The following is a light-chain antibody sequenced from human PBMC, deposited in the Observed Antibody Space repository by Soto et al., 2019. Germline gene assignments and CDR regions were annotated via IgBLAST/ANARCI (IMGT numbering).Light chain of an antibody. V-gene: IGKV3-11*01. CDR1: QSVSSY. Sequence: VMTQSPAILSVSPGERATLSCRASQSVSSYLAWYQQKPGQAPRLLIYDASNRATGIPARFSGSGSGTDFTLTISSLEPEDFAVYYCQQRSNWPPPTFGQGTRLEI. CDR2: DAS. J-gene: IGKJ5*01. CDR3: QQRSNWPPPT.